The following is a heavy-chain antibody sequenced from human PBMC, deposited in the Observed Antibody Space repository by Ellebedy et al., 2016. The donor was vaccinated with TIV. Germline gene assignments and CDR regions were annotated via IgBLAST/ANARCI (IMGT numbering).Heavy chain of an antibody. Sequence: SETLSLTXTVSGGSISSYYWSWIRQPPGKGLEWIGYIYYSGSTNYNPSLKSRVTISVDTSKNQFSLKLSSETAADTAVYYCARGGEAYYDSSGKRNWFDPWGQGTLVTVSS. CDR1: GGSISSYY. D-gene: IGHD3-22*01. V-gene: IGHV4-59*01. CDR3: ARGGEAYYDSSGKRNWFDP. J-gene: IGHJ5*02. CDR2: IYYSGST.